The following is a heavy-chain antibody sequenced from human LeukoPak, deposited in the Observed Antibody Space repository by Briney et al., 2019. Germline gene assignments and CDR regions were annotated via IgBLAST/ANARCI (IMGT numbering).Heavy chain of an antibody. CDR1: GGSFSGYY. CDR3: ARGLEGIAAAGTRWFDP. D-gene: IGHD6-13*01. Sequence: SETLSLSCAVYGGSFSGYYWSWIRQPPGKGLEWIGEINHSGSTNYNPSLKSRVTISVDTSKNQFPLKLSSVTAADTAVYYCARGLEGIAAAGTRWFDPWGQGTLVTVSS. V-gene: IGHV4-34*01. CDR2: INHSGST. J-gene: IGHJ5*02.